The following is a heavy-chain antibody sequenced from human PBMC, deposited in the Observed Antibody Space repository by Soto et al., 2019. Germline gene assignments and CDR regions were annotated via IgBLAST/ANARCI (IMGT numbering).Heavy chain of an antibody. CDR3: AKARSENYQYYIDY. Sequence: GGSLRLSCAASGFIFISYAMNWVRQAPGKGLEWVSGISGSGISTYYADSVRGRVTISRDNSKNTLYLEMNNLRAEDTAVYYCAKARSENYQYYIDYWGQGTLVTVSS. J-gene: IGHJ4*02. CDR2: ISGSGIST. V-gene: IGHV3-23*01. D-gene: IGHD3-10*01. CDR1: GFIFISYA.